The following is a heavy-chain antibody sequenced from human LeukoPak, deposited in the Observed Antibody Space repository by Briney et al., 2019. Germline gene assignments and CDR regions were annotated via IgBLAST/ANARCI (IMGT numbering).Heavy chain of an antibody. CDR3: ARAKANWGSGDY. D-gene: IGHD7-27*01. J-gene: IGHJ4*02. V-gene: IGHV1-2*02. CDR2: INPNTGGA. CDR1: EYTVTDYY. Sequence: ASVKVSCKASEYTVTDYYVHWVRQAPGQGLEWMGWINPNTGGANYAQKVQGRVTMTRDTSISTGYLALSGLRSEHTDVYYCARAKANWGSGDYWAQGPLVTVSS.